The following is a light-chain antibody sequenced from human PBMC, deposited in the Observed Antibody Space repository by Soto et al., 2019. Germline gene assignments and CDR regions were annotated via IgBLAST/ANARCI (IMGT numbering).Light chain of an antibody. J-gene: IGKJ1*01. CDR2: AAS. CDR3: QQSSIPPWP. V-gene: IGKV1-39*01. CDR1: QSISTY. Sequence: NQMKKSPFSLSAKIGDRVTIACRASQSISTYLNWYQQKPGKAPKLLIYAASSLQSGVPSRFSGSGSGTDFTLTLSSLQAEESAPYYCQQSSIPPWPFCQGGMV.